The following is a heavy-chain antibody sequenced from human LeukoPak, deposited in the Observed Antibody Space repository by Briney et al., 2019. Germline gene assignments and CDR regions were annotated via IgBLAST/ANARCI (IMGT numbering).Heavy chain of an antibody. CDR1: GAPITSHY. Sequence: SETLSLTCTVSGAPITSHYWSWIRQPAGKGLEGLEWIGRIYNTGSTNYNPSLKSRVTMSVDKSKNQFSLKLSSVTAADTAVYYCVRDEGLSGYPDYWGQGTLVTVSS. CDR2: IYNTGST. J-gene: IGHJ4*02. D-gene: IGHD3-22*01. V-gene: IGHV4-4*07. CDR3: VRDEGLSGYPDY.